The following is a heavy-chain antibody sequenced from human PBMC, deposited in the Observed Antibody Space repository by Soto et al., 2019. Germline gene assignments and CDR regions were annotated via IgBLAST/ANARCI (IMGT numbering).Heavy chain of an antibody. CDR1: GFSLSTSGLC. CDR3: ARIRGYDILTGYYNHYYYGMDV. J-gene: IGHJ6*02. D-gene: IGHD3-9*01. CDR2: IDWDDDK. V-gene: IGHV2-70*01. Sequence: GSGPTLVNPTQTLTLTCTFSGFSLSTSGLCVSWIRQPPGKALEWLALIDWDDDKYYSTSLKTRLTISKDTSKNQVVLTMTNVDPVDTATYYCARIRGYDILTGYYNHYYYGMDVWGQGTTVTVSS.